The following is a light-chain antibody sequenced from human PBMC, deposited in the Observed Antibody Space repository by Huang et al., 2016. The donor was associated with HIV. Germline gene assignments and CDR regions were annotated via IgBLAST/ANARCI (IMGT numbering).Light chain of an antibody. V-gene: IGKV1-39*01. CDR3: QQSDRTPRT. CDR1: QNISRY. CDR2: AAI. Sequence: DIQMTQSPSSLSAFIGDRVIISCLASQNISRYLNWYQQKPGKAPKLLIYAAISLQGGVPSTFSGNGSGTDFTLTITNLQPEDSATYYCQQSDRTPRTFGQGTKLEIK. J-gene: IGKJ2*01.